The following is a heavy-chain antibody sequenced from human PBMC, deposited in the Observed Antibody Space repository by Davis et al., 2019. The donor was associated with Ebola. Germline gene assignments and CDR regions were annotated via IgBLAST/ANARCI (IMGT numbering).Heavy chain of an antibody. Sequence: GGSLRLSCAASGFTVSSNYMSWVRQAPGKGLEWVAIISYDGSNKYYADSVQGRFTISRDNSKNTQYLQMNSLRAEDTAVYYCARDTYYYGSGSYMYGMDVWGKGTSVTVSS. V-gene: IGHV3-30*03. D-gene: IGHD3-10*01. CDR2: ISYDGSNK. CDR3: ARDTYYYGSGSYMYGMDV. CDR1: GFTVSSNY. J-gene: IGHJ6*04.